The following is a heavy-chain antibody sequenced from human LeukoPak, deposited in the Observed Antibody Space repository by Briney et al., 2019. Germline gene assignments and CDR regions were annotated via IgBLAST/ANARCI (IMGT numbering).Heavy chain of an antibody. V-gene: IGHV4-38-2*01. D-gene: IGHD3-16*01. CDR3: PRSMISMLKVNWFDP. Sequence: PSETLSLTCSVSGYSIRSGYSWGWIRRPPGKGLEWIGSISHSGNTYYNPSLKSHVTISLDTSKTQFSLNLNSVTAAATAVYSCPRSMISMLKVNWFDPWGQGTLVTVSS. CDR1: GYSIRSGYS. CDR2: ISHSGNT. J-gene: IGHJ5*02.